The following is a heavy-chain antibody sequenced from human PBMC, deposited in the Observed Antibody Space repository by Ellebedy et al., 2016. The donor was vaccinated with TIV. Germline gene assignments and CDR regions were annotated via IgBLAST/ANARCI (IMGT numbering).Heavy chain of an antibody. J-gene: IGHJ4*02. Sequence: GESLKISXTASGFTFSNYVMSWVRQAPGKGLKWVSGISRTDDSTYYADSVKGRFTISRDDPKSTLYLQMINLRAEDTAVYYCAKDRDDAGDFVFDSWGQGTLVTVSS. CDR2: ISRTDDST. V-gene: IGHV3-23*01. CDR3: AKDRDDAGDFVFDS. CDR1: GFTFSNYV. D-gene: IGHD4-17*01.